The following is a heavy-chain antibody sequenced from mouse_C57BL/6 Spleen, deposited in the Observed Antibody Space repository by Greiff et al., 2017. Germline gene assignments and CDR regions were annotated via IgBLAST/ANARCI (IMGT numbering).Heavy chain of an antibody. CDR3: ARGYYYGSSYGYFDY. V-gene: IGHV1-59*01. Sequence: QVQLQQPGAELVRPGTSVKLSCKASGYTFTSYWMHWVKQRPGQGLEWIGVIDPSDSYTNYNQKFKGKATLTVDTSSSTAYMQLSSLTSEDSAVYYCARGYYYGSSYGYFDYWGQGTTRTVSS. D-gene: IGHD1-1*01. CDR2: IDPSDSYT. CDR1: GYTFTSYW. J-gene: IGHJ2*01.